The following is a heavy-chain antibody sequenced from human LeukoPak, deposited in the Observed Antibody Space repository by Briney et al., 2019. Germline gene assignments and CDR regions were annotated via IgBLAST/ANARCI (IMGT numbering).Heavy chain of an antibody. CDR3: AKAPNIVVVPAAIDY. CDR1: GFTFSSYA. J-gene: IGHJ4*02. D-gene: IGHD2-2*01. Sequence: GSLRLSCAASGFTFSSYAMSWVRQAPGKGLEWVSAISGSGGSTYYADSVKGRFTISRDNSKNTLYLQMNSLRAEDTAVYYCAKAPNIVVVPAAIDYWGQGTLVTVSS. V-gene: IGHV3-23*01. CDR2: ISGSGGST.